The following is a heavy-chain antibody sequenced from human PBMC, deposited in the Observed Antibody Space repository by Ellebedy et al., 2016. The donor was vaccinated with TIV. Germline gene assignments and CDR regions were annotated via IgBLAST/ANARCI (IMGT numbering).Heavy chain of an antibody. Sequence: SETLSLTCTVSGGSIRSYYWSWIRQSPGKGLEWIGYIYYSGSTSYNPSLKSRVIISVDTSKNQFSLKQRSVTAADTAVYYCARGAGMAGWLRLSRFDYWGQGTLVTVSS. CDR3: ARGAGMAGWLRLSRFDY. CDR2: IYYSGST. J-gene: IGHJ4*02. CDR1: GGSIRSYY. V-gene: IGHV4-59*01. D-gene: IGHD5-12*01.